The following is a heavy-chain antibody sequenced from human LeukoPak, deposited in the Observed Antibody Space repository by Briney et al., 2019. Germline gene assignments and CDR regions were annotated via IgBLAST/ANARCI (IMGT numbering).Heavy chain of an antibody. Sequence: ASVKVSCKASGGTFSSYAISWVRQAPGQGLEWMGWISAYNGNTNYAQKLQGRVTMTTDTSTSTAYMELRSLRSDDTAVYYCARGPPDTAMTYFDYWGQGTLVTVSS. V-gene: IGHV1-18*01. CDR2: ISAYNGNT. CDR1: GGTFSSYA. D-gene: IGHD5-18*01. J-gene: IGHJ4*02. CDR3: ARGPPDTAMTYFDY.